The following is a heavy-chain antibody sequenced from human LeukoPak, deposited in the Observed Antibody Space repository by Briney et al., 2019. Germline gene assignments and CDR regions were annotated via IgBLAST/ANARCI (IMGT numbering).Heavy chain of an antibody. D-gene: IGHD3-3*01. V-gene: IGHV1-18*01. Sequence: ASVTVSCKASGYTFTSYGISWVRQAPGQGLEWMGWISAYYGNTNYAQKLQGRVTMTTDTSTSTAYMELRSLRSDDTAVYYCARDSRITIFGVVIGGNWFDPWGQGTLVSDSS. CDR3: ARDSRITIFGVVIGGNWFDP. CDR2: ISAYYGNT. CDR1: GYTFTSYG. J-gene: IGHJ5*02.